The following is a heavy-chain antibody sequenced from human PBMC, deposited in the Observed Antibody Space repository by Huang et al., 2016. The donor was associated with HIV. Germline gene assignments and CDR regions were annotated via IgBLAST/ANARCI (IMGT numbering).Heavy chain of an antibody. CDR1: GGSISNYY. Sequence: QVQLQESGPGLVTPSETLSLTCTVSGGSISNYYWSWIRQPAGRGLERIGRLCTRGSTNYNPALKSRVSISIDTSKNQLSLKLTSVTAADTAVYYCARDGSQSYYYGSGSPYFDYWGQGTLVTVSS. D-gene: IGHD3-10*01. CDR3: ARDGSQSYYYGSGSPYFDY. CDR2: LCTRGST. J-gene: IGHJ4*02. V-gene: IGHV4-4*07.